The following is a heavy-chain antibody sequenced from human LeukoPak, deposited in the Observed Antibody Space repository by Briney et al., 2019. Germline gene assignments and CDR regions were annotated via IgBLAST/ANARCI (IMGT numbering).Heavy chain of an antibody. CDR1: GGSISSGDYY. CDR3: ARTPRRGYSYGYYFAY. J-gene: IGHJ4*02. V-gene: IGHV4-30-4*01. D-gene: IGHD5-18*01. CDR2: IYYSGST. Sequence: SETLSLTCTVSGGSISSGDYYWSWIRQPPGKGLEGIVYIYYSGSTYYNPALKSRVTISVDTSKNQFSLKLSSVTAADTAVYYCARTPRRGYSYGYYFAYWGEGTLVTVSS.